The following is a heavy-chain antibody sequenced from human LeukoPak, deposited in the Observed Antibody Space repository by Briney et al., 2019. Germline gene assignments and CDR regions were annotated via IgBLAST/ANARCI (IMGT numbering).Heavy chain of an antibody. CDR1: GGTFSSYA. CDR2: IIPILGIA. D-gene: IGHD1-1*01. V-gene: IGHV1-69*04. J-gene: IGHJ4*02. CDR3: ARSTNWNLDDY. Sequence: GASVKVSCKASGGTFSSYAISWVRQAPGQGLEWMGRIIPILGIANYAQKFQGRVTITADKSTSTAYMELSSLRSEDTAAYYCARSTNWNLDDYWGQGTLVTVSS.